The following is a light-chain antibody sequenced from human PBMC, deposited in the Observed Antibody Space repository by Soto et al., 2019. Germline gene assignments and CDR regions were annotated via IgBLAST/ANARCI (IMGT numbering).Light chain of an antibody. CDR1: QSVSSSY. V-gene: IGKV3-20*01. CDR2: DAS. J-gene: IGKJ1*01. Sequence: EIVLTQSPGTLSLSPGERATLSCRASQSVSSSYLAWYQQKPGQAPRLLIYDASSRATGIPDRFSGSGSGTDFTITISRLEPEDFAVYSCQQYGSAPQTFGQGTKVEIK. CDR3: QQYGSAPQT.